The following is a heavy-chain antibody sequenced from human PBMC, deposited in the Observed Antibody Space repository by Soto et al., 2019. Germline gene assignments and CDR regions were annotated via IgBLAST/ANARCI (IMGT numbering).Heavy chain of an antibody. J-gene: IGHJ4*02. CDR3: ARSGHLFDY. CDR2: INHTGHT. V-gene: IGHV4-34*01. CDR1: GGSFNDYY. D-gene: IGHD3-10*01. Sequence: QVQLQQWGAGLLKPSETLSLTCAVYGGSFNDYYWSWIRQPPGKGLEWIGEINHTGHTNYNPSLKSRVTMSVDTSKNQFPLKLSSVTAADKAVYYCARSGHLFDYWGQGILVTVSS.